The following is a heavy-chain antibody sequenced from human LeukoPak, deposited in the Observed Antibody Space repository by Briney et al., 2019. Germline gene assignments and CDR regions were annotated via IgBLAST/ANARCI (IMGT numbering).Heavy chain of an antibody. CDR2: ISWNSGSI. Sequence: GGSLRLSCAGSGFIFNNYAMHWVRQPPGKGLEWVSGISWNSGSIDYADSAKGRFTISRDNAKNSLYLQMNSLRVEDTAFYYCAKDNRRHYTSGPNPDSLHWGQGALVTVPS. J-gene: IGHJ4*02. CDR3: AKDNRRHYTSGPNPDSLH. V-gene: IGHV3-9*01. D-gene: IGHD6-19*01. CDR1: GFIFNNYA.